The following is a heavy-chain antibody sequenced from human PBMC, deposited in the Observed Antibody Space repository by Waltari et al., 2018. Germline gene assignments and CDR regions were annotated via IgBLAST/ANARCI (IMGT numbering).Heavy chain of an antibody. CDR2: SYSGGDT. J-gene: IGHJ4*02. V-gene: IGHV3-66*01. CDR3: ARGGWGNSYFDY. D-gene: IGHD3-16*01. Sequence: EVQLVESGGGLVQSGGSLRLSCVGAGFSVSSSQMSWVRQAPGKGLEWVAISYSGGDTYYAASVKGRFTISRDTSKNTLYLQINTLRAEDAAVYYCARGGWGNSYFDYWGQGALVTVSS. CDR1: GFSVSSSQ.